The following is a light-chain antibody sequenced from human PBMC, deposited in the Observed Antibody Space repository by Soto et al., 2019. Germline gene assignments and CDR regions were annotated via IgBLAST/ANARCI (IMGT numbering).Light chain of an antibody. V-gene: IGLV2-11*01. CDR2: DVS. CDR3: CSYAGSYTYV. Sequence: QSVLTQPSSVSGSPGQSVTISCTGTSSDVGGYKYVSWYQQHPGKAPKVMIYDVSERPSGVPDRFSGSKSGNTASLTISGLQAEDEADYYCCSYAGSYTYVFGTGTKLTVL. J-gene: IGLJ1*01. CDR1: SSDVGGYKY.